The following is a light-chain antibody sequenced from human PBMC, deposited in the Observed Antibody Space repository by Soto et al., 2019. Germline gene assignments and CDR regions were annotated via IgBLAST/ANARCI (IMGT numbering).Light chain of an antibody. CDR1: QSVSSSY. CDR3: QQYGSSPQT. CDR2: GAS. J-gene: IGKJ1*01. Sequence: EIVLTQSPVSLSLSPGQRATLSCRASQSVSSSYLAWYQQKPGQAPRLLIYGASSRATGIPDRFSGSGSGKDFTLTISRLEPEDFAVYYCQQYGSSPQTFGQGTKVDIK. V-gene: IGKV3-20*01.